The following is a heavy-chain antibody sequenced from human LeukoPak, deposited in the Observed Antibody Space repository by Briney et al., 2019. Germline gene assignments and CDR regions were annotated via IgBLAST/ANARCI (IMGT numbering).Heavy chain of an antibody. V-gene: IGHV3-48*03. CDR3: AELGITMIGGV. CDR2: ISSSGSTI. D-gene: IGHD3-10*02. Sequence: GGSLRLSCAASGFPFSSYEMNWVRQAPGKGLEWVSYISSSGSTIYYADSVKGRFTISRDNVKNSLYLQMNSLRAEDTAVYYCAELGITMIGGVWGKGTTVTISS. CDR1: GFPFSSYE. J-gene: IGHJ6*04.